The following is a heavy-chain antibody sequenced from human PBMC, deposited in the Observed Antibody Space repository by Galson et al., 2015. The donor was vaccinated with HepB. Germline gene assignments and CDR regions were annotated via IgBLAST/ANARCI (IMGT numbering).Heavy chain of an antibody. CDR1: GYTFTSYY. Sequence: SVKVSCKASGYTFTSYYMHWVRQAPGQGLEWMGIINPSGGSTSYAQKFQGRVTMTRDTSTSTVYMELSSLRSEDTAVYYCARDYVTDAPPYYFDYWGQGTLVTVSS. V-gene: IGHV1-46*01. J-gene: IGHJ4*02. CDR2: INPSGGST. CDR3: ARDYVTDAPPYYFDY. D-gene: IGHD3-10*02.